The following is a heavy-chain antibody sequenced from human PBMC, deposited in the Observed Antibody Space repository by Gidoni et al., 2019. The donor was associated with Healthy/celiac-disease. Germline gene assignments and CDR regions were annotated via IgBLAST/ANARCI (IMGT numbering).Heavy chain of an antibody. CDR3: YTGPPPFDY. CDR1: GYTFTSYY. Sequence: QVQLVQSGAEVKKPGASVKVSCKASGYTFTSYYIHWVRQAPGQGLEWMGIINPGGGSASYAKKFQGRVTMTRDTSTSTVYMELSSLRSEDTAVYYCYTGPPPFDYWGQGTLVTVSS. V-gene: IGHV1-46*01. CDR2: INPGGGSA. D-gene: IGHD4-4*01. J-gene: IGHJ4*02.